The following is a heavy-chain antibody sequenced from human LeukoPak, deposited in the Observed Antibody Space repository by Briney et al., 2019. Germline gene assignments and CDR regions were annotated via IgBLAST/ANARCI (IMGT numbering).Heavy chain of an antibody. CDR2: ISYDGSNK. V-gene: IGHV3-30*18. D-gene: IGHD3-22*01. Sequence: PGGSLRLSCAASGFTFSSYGMHWVRQAPGKGLEWVAVISYDGSNKYYADSVKGRFTISRDNSKNTLYLQMNSLRAEDTAVYYCAKDPGSAAGYDSSGQENYFDYWGQRTLVTVSS. CDR3: AKDPGSAAGYDSSGQENYFDY. J-gene: IGHJ4*02. CDR1: GFTFSSYG.